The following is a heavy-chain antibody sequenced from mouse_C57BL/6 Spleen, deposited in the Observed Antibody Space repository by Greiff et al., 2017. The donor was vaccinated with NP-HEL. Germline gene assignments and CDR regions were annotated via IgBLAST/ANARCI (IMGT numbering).Heavy chain of an antibody. Sequence: EVKLMESGEGLVKPGGSLKLSCAASGFTFSSYAMSWVRQTPEKRLEWVAYISSGGDYIYYADTVKGRFTISRDNARNTLYLQMSSLTSEDTAMYYCTRDNLYGSSYYFDYWGQGTTLTVSS. CDR1: GFTFSSYA. CDR2: ISSGGDYI. J-gene: IGHJ2*01. V-gene: IGHV5-9-1*02. CDR3: TRDNLYGSSYYFDY. D-gene: IGHD1-1*01.